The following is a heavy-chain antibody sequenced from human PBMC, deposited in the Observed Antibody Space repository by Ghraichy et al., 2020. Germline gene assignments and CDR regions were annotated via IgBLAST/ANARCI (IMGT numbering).Heavy chain of an antibody. Sequence: GGSLRLSCVGSGFTFSNFAMSWVRQAPGKGLEWVSSFNGGGGTTYYADSVKGRFTTSRDNSKNTIYLQMNSLRAEDTALYYCAKDGRSKVVVPHFDSWGQGALVIVSS. J-gene: IGHJ4*02. CDR3: AKDGRSKVVVPHFDS. CDR1: GFTFSNFA. D-gene: IGHD1-26*01. CDR2: FNGGGGTT. V-gene: IGHV3-23*01.